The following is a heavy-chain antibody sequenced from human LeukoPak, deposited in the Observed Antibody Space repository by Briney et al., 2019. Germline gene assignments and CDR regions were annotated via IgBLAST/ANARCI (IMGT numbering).Heavy chain of an antibody. J-gene: IGHJ5*02. V-gene: IGHV3-48*01. CDR1: GFTFSSYS. CDR2: ISSASNTI. CDR3: ARDGWFGDYNWFDP. Sequence: PGESLRLPCAASGFTFSSYSMNWVRQAPGKGLEWVSYISSASNTIYYADSVKGRFTISRDNAKNSLYLQMNSLRAEDTAMYYCARDGWFGDYNWFDPWGQGTLVTVSS. D-gene: IGHD3-10*01.